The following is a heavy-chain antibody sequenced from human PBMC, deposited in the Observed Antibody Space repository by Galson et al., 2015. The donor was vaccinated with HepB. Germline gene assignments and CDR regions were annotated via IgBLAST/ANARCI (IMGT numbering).Heavy chain of an antibody. V-gene: IGHV3-48*01. CDR1: GFTFSYYS. CDR3: ARENDYYVDY. D-gene: IGHD1-1*01. CDR2: IRRSGSTM. J-gene: IGHJ4*02. Sequence: SLRLSCAASGFTFSYYSMNWVRQAPGKGLEWVSYIRRSGSTMYYADSVQGRFTISRDNAKNSLYLRMNSLRAEDTAVYFCARENDYYVDYWGQGTRVTV.